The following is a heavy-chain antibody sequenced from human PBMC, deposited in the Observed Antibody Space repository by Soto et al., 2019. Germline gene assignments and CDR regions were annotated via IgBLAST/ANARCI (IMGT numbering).Heavy chain of an antibody. V-gene: IGHV5-51*01. Sequence: PGESLKISCQCSGYTFSNFWIGWGRQLPGKGLEWMGIIYPGDHETRYSPSFHGKVTISADKSINTAYLQWNSLEASDTAFDFCARSSRSSPSFDYWGQGALVTVSS. J-gene: IGHJ4*02. CDR2: IYPGDHET. CDR3: ARSSRSSPSFDY. D-gene: IGHD6-13*01. CDR1: GYTFSNFW.